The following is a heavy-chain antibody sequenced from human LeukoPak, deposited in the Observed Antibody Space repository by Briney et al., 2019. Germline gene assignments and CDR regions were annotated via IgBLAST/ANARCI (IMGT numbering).Heavy chain of an antibody. CDR2: VNDSGGT. Sequence: SETLSLTCAVYIDSFTNYYWNCVRETPGKGVEWICEVNDSGGTNYNPSLKSRVTISVDTSKNQFSLKLSSVTAADTAVYYCAREWEAGDLDYWGQGTLVTVSS. V-gene: IGHV4-34*01. D-gene: IGHD1-26*01. CDR1: IDSFTNYY. J-gene: IGHJ4*02. CDR3: AREWEAGDLDY.